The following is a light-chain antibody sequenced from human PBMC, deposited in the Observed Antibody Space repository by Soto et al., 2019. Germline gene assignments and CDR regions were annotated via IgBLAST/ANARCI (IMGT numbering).Light chain of an antibody. CDR2: GAS. J-gene: IGKJ1*01. Sequence: EIVMTQSPSTLSVSPGERATLSCRASQSVSSNLAWSQQKHCQAPRLLIYGASTRATGSPARFRGSGSGPACTLTISSPQSEDFAVYYCQQYSNWPPWTFGQGTKVEIK. V-gene: IGKV3-15*01. CDR1: QSVSSN. CDR3: QQYSNWPPWT.